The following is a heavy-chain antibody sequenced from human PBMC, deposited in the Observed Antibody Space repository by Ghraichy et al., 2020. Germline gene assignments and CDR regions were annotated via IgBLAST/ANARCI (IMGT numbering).Heavy chain of an antibody. J-gene: IGHJ5*02. Sequence: SETLSLTCTVSGGSISSYYWSWIRQPPGKGLEWIGYIYTSGSTNYNPSLKSRVTISVDTSKNQFSLKLSSVTAADTAVYYCARHGLFRLAGWFDPWGQGTLVTVSS. D-gene: IGHD2-21*01. CDR2: IYTSGST. CDR3: ARHGLFRLAGWFDP. V-gene: IGHV4-4*09. CDR1: GGSISSYY.